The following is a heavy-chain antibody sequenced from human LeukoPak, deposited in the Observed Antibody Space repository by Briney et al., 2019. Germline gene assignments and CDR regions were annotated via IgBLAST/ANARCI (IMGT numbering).Heavy chain of an antibody. CDR1: GFTFSSYA. D-gene: IGHD3-10*01. Sequence: GGSLRLSCAASGFTFSSYAMSWVRQAPGKGLEWVSAISGSGGSTYCADSVKGRFTISRDNSKNTLYLQMNSLRAEDTAVYYCAKVLWFGELPQTMSDYWGQGTLVTVSS. CDR2: ISGSGGST. J-gene: IGHJ4*02. CDR3: AKVLWFGELPQTMSDY. V-gene: IGHV3-23*01.